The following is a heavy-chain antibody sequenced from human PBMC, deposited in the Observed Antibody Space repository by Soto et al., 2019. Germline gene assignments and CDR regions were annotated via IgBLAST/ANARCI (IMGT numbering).Heavy chain of an antibody. CDR2: ISWNSGSI. J-gene: IGHJ6*01. CDR1: VLTFDDYA. D-gene: IGHD6-19*01. CDR3: AKRTYSQWLDRRGGMDV. V-gene: IGHV3-9*01. Sequence: FLRIACATSVLTFDDYAMPLVGQAPGKGLEWVSGISWNSGSIGYADSVKGRFTVSRDNAKNSLYLQMNSLRAEDTALYYCAKRTYSQWLDRRGGMDVWGQGTTVTVSS.